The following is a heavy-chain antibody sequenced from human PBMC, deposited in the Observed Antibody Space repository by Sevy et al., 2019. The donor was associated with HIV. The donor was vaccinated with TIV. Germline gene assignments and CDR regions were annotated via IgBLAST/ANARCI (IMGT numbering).Heavy chain of an antibody. CDR2: ISGSGGYT. CDR3: AKEYSSGYS. V-gene: IGHV3-23*01. D-gene: IGHD3-22*01. Sequence: GGSLRLSCTASGLTFSSYVMSGVRQAPGKGLEWVSTISGSGGYTYGADSVKGRFTISRDNSKNTVYLQMNSLTVEDTAMYYCAKEYSSGYSWGQGILVTVSS. J-gene: IGHJ4*02. CDR1: GLTFSSYV.